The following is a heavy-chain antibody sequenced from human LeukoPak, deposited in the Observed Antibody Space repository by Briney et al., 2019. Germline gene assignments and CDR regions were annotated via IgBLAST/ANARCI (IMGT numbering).Heavy chain of an antibody. D-gene: IGHD2-2*01. CDR1: GFTFSSYW. V-gene: IGHV3-30*18. Sequence: GGSLRLSCAASGFTFSSYWMSWVRQAPGKGLEWVAVISYDGSNKYYADSVKGRFTISRDNSKNTLYLQMNSLRAEDTALYYCAKGYCSSISCLVDYWGQGTLVTVSS. CDR3: AKGYCSSISCLVDY. J-gene: IGHJ4*02. CDR2: ISYDGSNK.